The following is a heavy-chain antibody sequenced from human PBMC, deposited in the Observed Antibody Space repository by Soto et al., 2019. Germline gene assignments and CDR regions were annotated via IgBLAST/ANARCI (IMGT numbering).Heavy chain of an antibody. V-gene: IGHV4-30-2*01. CDR3: ARGGSRDSGTYHNRWFDP. J-gene: IGHJ5*02. D-gene: IGHD3-10*01. CDR2: IYHSGST. Sequence: SETLSLTCAVSGGSISSGGYSWSWIRQPPGKGLEWIGYIYHSGSTYYNPSLKSRVTISVDRSKNQFSLKLSSVTAADTAVYYCARGGSRDSGTYHNRWFDPWGQGTRVTVSS. CDR1: GGSISSGGYS.